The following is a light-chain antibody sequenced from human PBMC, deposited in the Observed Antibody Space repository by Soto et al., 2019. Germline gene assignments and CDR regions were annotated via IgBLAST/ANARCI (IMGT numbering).Light chain of an antibody. CDR3: QKYNRAPFT. CDR2: AAS. V-gene: IGKV1-27*01. Sequence: DIQITQSPSSLSASVGDRVTITCRPSQGISNYLAWYQQKPGKVPKLLIYAASTLQSGVPSRFSGSGSGTDFTLTISSLQPEDVATYYWQKYNRAPFTFGPGTKVDIK. CDR1: QGISNY. J-gene: IGKJ3*01.